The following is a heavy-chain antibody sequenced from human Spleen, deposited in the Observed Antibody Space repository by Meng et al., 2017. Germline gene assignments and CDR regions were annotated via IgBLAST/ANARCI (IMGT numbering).Heavy chain of an antibody. J-gene: IGHJ4*02. CDR2: ISNDGSRI. V-gene: IGHV3-30*18. CDR3: AKETSDSSAFYRYDI. D-gene: IGHD3-22*01. CDR1: GFTFSTFW. Sequence: QVQLVESGGGVAQPGRSLRLLCAASGFTFSTFWMHWVRQAPGKGLEWLSVISNDGSRIVYRDSVKGRFSISRDNSKNTLYLQMDSLRAEDTAVYYCAKETSDSSAFYRYDIWGQGSLVTVSS.